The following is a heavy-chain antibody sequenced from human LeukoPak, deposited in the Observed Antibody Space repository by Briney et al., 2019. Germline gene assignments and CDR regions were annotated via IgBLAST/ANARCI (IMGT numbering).Heavy chain of an antibody. CDR3: ARRGHGYGSPFDY. D-gene: IGHD5-18*01. V-gene: IGHV3-66*04. CDR2: IYSGGST. CDR1: GFTVSSNY. J-gene: IGHJ4*02. Sequence: GGSLRLSCAASGFTVSSNYMSWVRQAPGKGLEWVSMIYSGGSTYYADSVKGRFSISRDNSKNTLDLQMNSLRAEDTAVYYCARRGHGYGSPFDYWGQGTLVTVSS.